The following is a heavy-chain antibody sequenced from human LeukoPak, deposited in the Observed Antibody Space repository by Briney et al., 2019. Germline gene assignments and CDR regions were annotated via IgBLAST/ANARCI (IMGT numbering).Heavy chain of an antibody. Sequence: SETLSLTCTVSGGSINSTSYYWGWIRQPPGKGLEWIGSIYYGGSTYYNPSHKSRVTILVDVDTSKNQFSLKLSSVTAADTAVYYCAGGYSYGYDYWGQGTLVTVSS. J-gene: IGHJ4*02. CDR3: AGGYSYGYDY. CDR2: IYYGGST. CDR1: GGSINSTSYY. V-gene: IGHV4-39*07. D-gene: IGHD5-18*01.